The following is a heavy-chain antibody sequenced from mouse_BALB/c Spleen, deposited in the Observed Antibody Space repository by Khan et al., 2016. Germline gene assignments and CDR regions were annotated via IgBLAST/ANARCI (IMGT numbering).Heavy chain of an antibody. CDR1: GYTFTDYE. CDR3: TRGRTAPLFYY. V-gene: IGHV1-15*01. Sequence: VQLQESGAELVRPGASVTLSCKASGYTFTDYEMHWVKQTPVHGLEWIGAIDPETGGTAYNQKFKGKATLTADKSSSTAYMELRSLTSEDSAVYYCTRGRTAPLFYYWGQGTTLTVSS. J-gene: IGHJ2*01. D-gene: IGHD1-2*01. CDR2: IDPETGGT.